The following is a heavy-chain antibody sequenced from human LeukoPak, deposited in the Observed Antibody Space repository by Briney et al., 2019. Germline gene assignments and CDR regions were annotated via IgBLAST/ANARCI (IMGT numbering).Heavy chain of an antibody. V-gene: IGHV3-9*01. J-gene: IGHJ4*02. CDR1: GFTFDDYA. Sequence: GRSLRLSCAASGFTFDDYAMHGVRQAPAKGLEWVSGISWNSGSIGYADSVKGRFTISRDNAKNSLYLQMNSLRAEDTALYYCAKAPEYSSSSGVDYWGQGTLVTVSS. CDR3: AKAPEYSSSSGVDY. CDR2: ISWNSGSI. D-gene: IGHD6-6*01.